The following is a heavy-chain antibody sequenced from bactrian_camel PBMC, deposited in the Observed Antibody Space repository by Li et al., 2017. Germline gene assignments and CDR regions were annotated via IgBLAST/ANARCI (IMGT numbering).Heavy chain of an antibody. Sequence: VQLVESGGGSVQAGGSLRLSCAASGYTETVYSMGWFRQAPGKEREEVASISDDGITHYADSVKDRFTASKASANTTLYLQMNSLKPEDAAMYYCAARIARGYCALIRDDYFHSWGQGTQVTVS. J-gene: IGHJ6*01. CDR1: GYTETVYS. CDR2: ISDDGIT. D-gene: IGHD1*01. CDR3: AARIARGYCALIRDDYFHS. V-gene: IGHV3S53*01.